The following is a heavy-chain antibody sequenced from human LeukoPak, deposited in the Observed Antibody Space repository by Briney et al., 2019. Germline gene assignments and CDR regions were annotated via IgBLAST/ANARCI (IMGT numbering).Heavy chain of an antibody. D-gene: IGHD3-16*01. CDR3: ARESPHTFYFEY. Sequence: GASVKGSCKASGYTFTSYYMHWVRQAPGQGLEWMGIINPSGGSTSYAQKFQGRVTMTRDTSTSTVYMELSSLRSEDTAVYYCARESPHTFYFEYWGQGTLVTVSS. J-gene: IGHJ4*02. CDR2: INPSGGST. V-gene: IGHV1-46*01. CDR1: GYTFTSYY.